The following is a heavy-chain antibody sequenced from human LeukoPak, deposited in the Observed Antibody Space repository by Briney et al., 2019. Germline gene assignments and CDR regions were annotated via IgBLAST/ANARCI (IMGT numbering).Heavy chain of an antibody. CDR2: IYSGGST. D-gene: IGHD3-10*01. CDR3: ASRSGGYRHFDD. Sequence: GGSLRLSCAASGFTVSSNYMSWVRQAPGKGLEWVSVIYSGGSTYYADSVKGRFTISRDNSKNTLYLQMNSLRAEDTAVYYCASRSGGYRHFDDWGQGTLVTVSS. CDR1: GFTVSSNY. J-gene: IGHJ4*02. V-gene: IGHV3-53*01.